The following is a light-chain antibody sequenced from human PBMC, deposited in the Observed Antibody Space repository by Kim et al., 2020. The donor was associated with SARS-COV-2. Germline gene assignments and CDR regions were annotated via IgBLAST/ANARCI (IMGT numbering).Light chain of an antibody. CDR2: AAS. CDR1: QSISTC. J-gene: IGKJ4*01. Sequence: DIQMTQSPSSLSASVGDRVTITCRASQSISTCLNWYQQIPGKAPKLLIFAASSLQSGVPSRFSGSGSGTDFTHTISTLQPEDFATYYCQQNYRTPLTFGGGTKVDIK. CDR3: QQNYRTPLT. V-gene: IGKV1-39*01.